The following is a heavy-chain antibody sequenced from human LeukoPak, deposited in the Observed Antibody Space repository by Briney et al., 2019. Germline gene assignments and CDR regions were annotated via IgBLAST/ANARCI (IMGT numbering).Heavy chain of an antibody. CDR3: ARGHGDSSGSFVGWFDP. CDR2: IYTSGST. Sequence: SSETLSLTCTVSGGSISSYYWSWIRQPAGKGLEWIGRIYTSGSTNYNPSLKSRVTISVDTSKNQFSLKLSSVTAADTAVYYCARGHGDSSGSFVGWFDPWGQGTLVTVSS. CDR1: GGSISSYY. D-gene: IGHD3-22*01. V-gene: IGHV4-4*07. J-gene: IGHJ5*02.